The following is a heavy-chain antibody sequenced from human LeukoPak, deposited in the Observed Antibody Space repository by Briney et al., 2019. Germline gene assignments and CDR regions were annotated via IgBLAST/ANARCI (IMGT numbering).Heavy chain of an antibody. CDR2: INQDGSEK. CDR3: ARDQYAFNL. J-gene: IGHJ3*01. Sequence: SGGSLRLSCTVSGFTFSSYWMTWVRRAPGKGLEWVANINQDGSEKNYVDSMKGRITISRDNAKNSLYLQINSLRAEDKAVYYCARDQYAFNLWGQGTVVTVSS. CDR1: GFTFSSYW. V-gene: IGHV3-7*01.